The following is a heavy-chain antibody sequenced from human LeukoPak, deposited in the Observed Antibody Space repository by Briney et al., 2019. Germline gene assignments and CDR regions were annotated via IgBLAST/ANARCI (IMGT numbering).Heavy chain of an antibody. J-gene: IGHJ4*02. D-gene: IGHD3-22*01. CDR2: ISYDGSYK. CDR3: AKDFAPMIVVVIGPFDY. V-gene: IGHV3-30*18. Sequence: GGSLRLSCAASAFTFNNYGMHWVRQAPGKGLEWVAVISYDGSYKYYTDSVKGRFTISRDNSKNMLYLQMSSLRAEDTAVYYCAKDFAPMIVVVIGPFDYWGQGTLVTVSS. CDR1: AFTFNNYG.